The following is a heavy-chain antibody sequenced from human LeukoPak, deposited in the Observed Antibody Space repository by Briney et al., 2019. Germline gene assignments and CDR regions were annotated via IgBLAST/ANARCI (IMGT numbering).Heavy chain of an antibody. J-gene: IGHJ4*02. V-gene: IGHV3-23*01. CDR1: GFTFSSYA. Sequence: GGSLRLSCAASGFTFSSYAMSWVRQAPGKGLEWVSAISGSGGSTYYADSVKGRFTISRDNSKNTLYLQMNSLRAEDTAVYYCAKGIHGGYYDSSGYFDYWGQGTLVTVSS. CDR2: ISGSGGST. D-gene: IGHD3-22*01. CDR3: AKGIHGGYYDSSGYFDY.